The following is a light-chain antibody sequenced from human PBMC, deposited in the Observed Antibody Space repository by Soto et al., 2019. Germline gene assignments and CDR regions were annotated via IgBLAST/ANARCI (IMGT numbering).Light chain of an antibody. V-gene: IGKV1-5*01. Sequence: QSSLTPPSHLGNKVTVTCRASQSVSGWLAWYQQKPGESPKLLIYDASALPRGVPSRFSGSGSGTKFTLTIASLQPEDFATYYCQQYDTFSGTFGPGTKVDIK. CDR2: DAS. J-gene: IGKJ1*01. CDR3: QQYDTFSGT. CDR1: QSVSGW.